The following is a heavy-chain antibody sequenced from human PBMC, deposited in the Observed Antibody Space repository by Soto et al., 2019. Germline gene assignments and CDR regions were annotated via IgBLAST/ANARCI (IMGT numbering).Heavy chain of an antibody. J-gene: IGHJ6*03. CDR3: ARLSRPPAVHYYMDV. CDR1: GYSFTSYW. CDR2: IYPGDSDT. V-gene: IGHV5-51*01. Sequence: GESLKISCKGSGYSFTSYWIGWVLQMPGKGLEWMGIIYPGDSDTRYSPSFQGQVTISADKSISTAYLQWSSLKASDTAMYYCARLSRPPAVHYYMDVWGKGTTVTVSS.